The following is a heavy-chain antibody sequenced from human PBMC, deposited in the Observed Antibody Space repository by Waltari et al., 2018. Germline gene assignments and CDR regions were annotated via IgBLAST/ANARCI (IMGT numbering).Heavy chain of an antibody. V-gene: IGHV4-61*02. D-gene: IGHD6-13*01. Sequence: QVQLQESGPGLVKPSQTLSLTCTVSGGSIRSGSYYGRWIRQPAGKGLEWIGRIYTSGSTNYNPSLKSRVTISVDTSKNQFSLKLSSVTAADTAVYYCARGRIAAAGTFYSYYFDYWGQGTLVTVSS. CDR3: ARGRIAAAGTFYSYYFDY. CDR2: IYTSGST. J-gene: IGHJ4*02. CDR1: GGSIRSGSYY.